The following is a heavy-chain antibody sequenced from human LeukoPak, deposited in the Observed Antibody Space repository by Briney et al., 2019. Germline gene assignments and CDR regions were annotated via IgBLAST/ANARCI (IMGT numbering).Heavy chain of an antibody. CDR1: GFTFGSSG. J-gene: IGHJ4*02. D-gene: IGHD3-22*01. Sequence: GGSLRLSCAASGFTFGSSGMHWVRQAPGKGLEWVAVIASDGSNKYYGDSVKGRFIISRDNSKNTLYLQMNSLRAEDTAVYYCAKGGSYYDTTGYYYGDFWGQGTLVTVSS. CDR3: AKGGSYYDTTGYYYGDF. CDR2: IASDGSNK. V-gene: IGHV3-30*18.